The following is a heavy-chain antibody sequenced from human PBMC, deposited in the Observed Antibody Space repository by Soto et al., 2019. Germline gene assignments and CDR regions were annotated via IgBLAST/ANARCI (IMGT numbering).Heavy chain of an antibody. V-gene: IGHV3-33*01. CDR2: IWYDGSNK. Sequence: GGSLRLSCAASGFTFSSYGMHWVRQAPGKGLEWVAVIWYDGSNKYYADSVKGRFTISRDNSKNTLYLQMNSLRAEDTAVYYCARGDTAINYYYHGMDVWGQGTTVTVSS. CDR3: ARGDTAINYYYHGMDV. CDR1: GFTFSSYG. J-gene: IGHJ6*02. D-gene: IGHD5-18*01.